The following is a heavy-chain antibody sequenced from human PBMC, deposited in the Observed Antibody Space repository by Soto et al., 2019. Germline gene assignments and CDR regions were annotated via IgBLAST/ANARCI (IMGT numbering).Heavy chain of an antibody. J-gene: IGHJ6*03. CDR2: IYYSGST. CDR3: ARDARYCSGGSCYSNYYYMDV. V-gene: IGHV4-31*03. CDR1: GGSISSGGYY. D-gene: IGHD2-15*01. Sequence: ASETLSLTCTVSGGSISSGGYYWSWIRQHPGKGLERIGYIYYSGSTYYNPSLKSRVTISVDTSKNQFSLKLSSVTAADTAVYYCARDARYCSGGSCYSNYYYMDVWGKGTTVTVSS.